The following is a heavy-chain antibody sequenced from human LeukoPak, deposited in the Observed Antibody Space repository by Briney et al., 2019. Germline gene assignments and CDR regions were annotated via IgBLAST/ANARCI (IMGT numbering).Heavy chain of an antibody. CDR1: GGSISSSNYY. V-gene: IGHV4-39*01. Sequence: SETLSLTCTVSGGSISSSNYYWGWIRQPPGKGLEWIGSIYYSGSTYYNPSLKSRVTIFGDTSKNQFSLRLSSVTAADTAVYYCARRRSGYSYGLWGQGTLVTVSS. J-gene: IGHJ4*02. CDR2: IYYSGST. CDR3: ARRRSGYSYGL. D-gene: IGHD5-18*01.